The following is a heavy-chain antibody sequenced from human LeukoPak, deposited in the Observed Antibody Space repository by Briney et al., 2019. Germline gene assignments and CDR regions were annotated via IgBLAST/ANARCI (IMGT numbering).Heavy chain of an antibody. CDR2: VYHSGTT. Sequence: PSETLSLTCTVSGASMTSDYWSWIRQPPGKGLEWIGYVYHSGTTHYSPSLESRVTISMDTSKNQFSLKLRSVTAADTAVYYCARSVSGIAAAEFGYWGQGTLVTVSS. CDR1: GASMTSDY. V-gene: IGHV4-59*01. CDR3: ARSVSGIAAAEFGY. J-gene: IGHJ4*02. D-gene: IGHD6-13*01.